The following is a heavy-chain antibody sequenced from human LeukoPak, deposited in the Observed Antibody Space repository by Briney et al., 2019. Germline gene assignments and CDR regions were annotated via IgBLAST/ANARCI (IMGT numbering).Heavy chain of an antibody. CDR1: GSTFSAYA. D-gene: IGHD1-26*01. V-gene: IGHV3-30*01. Sequence: GGSLRLSCAASGSTFSAYAMHWVHQAPGKGLEWVAVISYDGSNKYYADSVKGRFTISGDKSKDTLYLQMNSLRPEDTAVYYCARGPGPIAGAKNPFDIWGQGTMVTVSS. J-gene: IGHJ3*02. CDR3: ARGPGPIAGAKNPFDI. CDR2: ISYDGSNK.